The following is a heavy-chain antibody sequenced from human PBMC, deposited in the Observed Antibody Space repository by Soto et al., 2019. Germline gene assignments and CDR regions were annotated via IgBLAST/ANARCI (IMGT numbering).Heavy chain of an antibody. CDR1: GYTFTSYG. CDR3: ARVRVIRGVIPSHFGL. Sequence: GASVKVSCKASGYTFTSYGIHWVRQAPGQRLEWMGWINAANGDTKYSPKFQGRASITADKSTSTAYMDLNSLRSDDTAVYYCARVRVIRGVIPSHFGLWGQGTLVTVSS. CDR2: INAANGDT. J-gene: IGHJ4*02. V-gene: IGHV1-3*01. D-gene: IGHD3-10*01.